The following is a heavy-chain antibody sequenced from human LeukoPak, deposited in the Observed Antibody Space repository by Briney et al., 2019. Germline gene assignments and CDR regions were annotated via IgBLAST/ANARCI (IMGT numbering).Heavy chain of an antibody. Sequence: GGSLRLSCAPSGFTFSSYGMSCARQSPGEGLEWVSAIRGSGGSTYYADSVKGRFTISRDNSKNTLYLQMNSLRAEDTAVYYCAKAPSLGYPDAFDIWGQGTMVTVS. CDR2: IRGSGGST. CDR3: AKAPSLGYPDAFDI. CDR1: GFTFSSYG. D-gene: IGHD1-1*01. V-gene: IGHV3-23*01. J-gene: IGHJ3*02.